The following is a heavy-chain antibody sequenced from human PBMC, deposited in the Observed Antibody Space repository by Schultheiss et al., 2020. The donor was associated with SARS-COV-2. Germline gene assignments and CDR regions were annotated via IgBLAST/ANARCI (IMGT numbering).Heavy chain of an antibody. CDR2: IYYIGGT. D-gene: IGHD6-13*01. CDR1: GGSISTYY. CDR3: ARVGYSSTWMTFDY. V-gene: IGHV4-59*01. J-gene: IGHJ4*02. Sequence: SETLSLTCTISGGSISTYYWSWIRQPPGKGLEWIGYIYYIGGTNYNPSLKSRFTTSVDTSKNQFSLKLSSVTAADTAVYYCARVGYSSTWMTFDYWGQGTLVTVAS.